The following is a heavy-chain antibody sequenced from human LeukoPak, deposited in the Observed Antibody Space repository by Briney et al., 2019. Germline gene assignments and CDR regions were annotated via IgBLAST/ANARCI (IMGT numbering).Heavy chain of an antibody. CDR2: INHSGST. J-gene: IGHJ6*02. Sequence: SETLFLTCAVYGGSFSGYYWSWIRQPPGKGLGWIGEINHSGSTNYNPSLKSRVTISVDTSKNQFSLKLSSVTAADTAVYYCARYYYDSSGYYRYYYGMDVWGQGTTVTVSS. CDR3: ARYYYDSSGYYRYYYGMDV. V-gene: IGHV4-34*01. CDR1: GGSFSGYY. D-gene: IGHD3-22*01.